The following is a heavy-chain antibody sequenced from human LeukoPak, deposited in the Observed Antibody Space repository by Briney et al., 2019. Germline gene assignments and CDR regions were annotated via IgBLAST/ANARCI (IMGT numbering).Heavy chain of an antibody. V-gene: IGHV4-59*01. CDR1: GGSISSYY. J-gene: IGHJ4*02. CDR2: IYYSGST. Sequence: SETLSLTCTVSGGSISSYYWSWIRQPPGKGLEWIGYIYYSGSTNYNPSLKSRVTISVDTSKNQFSLKLSSVTAADTAVYYCARSMGDRAGLLLCYFDYWGQGTLVTVSS. CDR3: ARSMGDRAGLLLCYFDY. D-gene: IGHD2-21*02.